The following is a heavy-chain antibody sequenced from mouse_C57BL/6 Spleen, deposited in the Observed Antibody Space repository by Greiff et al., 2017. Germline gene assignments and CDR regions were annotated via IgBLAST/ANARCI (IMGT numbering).Heavy chain of an antibody. D-gene: IGHD1-1*01. CDR3: ATYGSSYGWFAY. Sequence: EVHLVESGPGMVKPSQSLSLTCTVTGYSITSGYDWHWIRHFPGNKLEWMGYISYSGSTNYNPSLKSRISITHDTSKNHFFLQLNSVTTEYTATYYCATYGSSYGWFAYWGQGTLVTVSA. J-gene: IGHJ3*01. CDR1: GYSITSGYD. V-gene: IGHV3-1*01. CDR2: ISYSGST.